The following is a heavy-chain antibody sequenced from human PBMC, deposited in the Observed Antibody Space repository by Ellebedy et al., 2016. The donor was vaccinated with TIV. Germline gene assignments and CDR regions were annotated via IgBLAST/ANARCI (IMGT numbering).Heavy chain of an antibody. CDR2: IYSGGTT. J-gene: IGHJ4*02. D-gene: IGHD5-18*01. Sequence: PGGSLRLSCAASEFTVSSNYMSWVRQAPGKGLEWVSVIYSGGTTHYADSVKCRFTISRDKSKNTMYLQMNSLRAEDTAVYYCAGHGDRAMTHWGQGTLVTVSS. CDR1: EFTVSSNY. CDR3: AGHGDRAMTH. V-gene: IGHV3-66*04.